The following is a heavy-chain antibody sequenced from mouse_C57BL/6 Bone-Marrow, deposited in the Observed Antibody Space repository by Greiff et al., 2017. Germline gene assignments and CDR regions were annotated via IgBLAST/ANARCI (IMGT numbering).Heavy chain of an antibody. CDR1: GYTFTSYG. J-gene: IGHJ1*03. CDR3: AVPSGWYFDV. V-gene: IGHV1-58*01. Sequence: EVQLQQSGAELVRPGSSVKMSCKTSGYTFTSYGINWVKQRPGQGLEWIGYIYLGNGYTEYNEKFKGKATLTSDTSSSTAYMQLSSLTSEDSAIYFCAVPSGWYFDVWGTGTTVTVSS. D-gene: IGHD6-1*01. CDR2: IYLGNGYT.